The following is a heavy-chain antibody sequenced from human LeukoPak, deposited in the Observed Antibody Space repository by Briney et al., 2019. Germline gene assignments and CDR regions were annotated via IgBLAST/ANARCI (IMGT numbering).Heavy chain of an antibody. CDR2: INHSGST. CDR3: AIRLGYCTNGVCSLFDY. Sequence: SETLSLTCAVYGGSFSGYYWSWLRQPPGKGLEWIGEINHSGSTNYNPSLKSRVTISVDTSKNQFSLKLSSVTAADTAVYYCAIRLGYCTNGVCSLFDYWGQGTLVTVSS. V-gene: IGHV4-34*01. J-gene: IGHJ4*02. CDR1: GGSFSGYY. D-gene: IGHD2-8*01.